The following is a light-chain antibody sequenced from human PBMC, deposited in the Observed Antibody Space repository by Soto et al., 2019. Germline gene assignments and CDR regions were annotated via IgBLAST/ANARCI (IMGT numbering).Light chain of an antibody. V-gene: IGLV2-8*01. J-gene: IGLJ2*01. Sequence: QSALTQPPSASGSPGQSVTISCTGTSSDVGGYHYVSWYQQHPGKAPKLMIYEVTKRPSGVPDRFSGSKSGNTASLTVSGLQAEDEADYYCQAWDSSTAVFGGGTQLTVL. CDR1: SSDVGGYHY. CDR2: EVT. CDR3: QAWDSSTAV.